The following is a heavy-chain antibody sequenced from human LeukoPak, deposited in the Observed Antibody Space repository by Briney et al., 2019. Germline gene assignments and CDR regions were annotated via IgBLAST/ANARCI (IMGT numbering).Heavy chain of an antibody. J-gene: IGHJ1*01. CDR3: ARDNHYYDSSGYYYYFQD. Sequence: GGSLRLSCAAPGFTFSTYWMSWVRQAPGKGLSWVANINQDGSEKYYVDSVKGRFTISRDNAKNSLYLQMNSLRAEDTAVYYCARDNHYYDSSGYYYYFQDWGQGTLVTVSS. CDR2: INQDGSEK. CDR1: GFTFSTYW. V-gene: IGHV3-7*04. D-gene: IGHD3-22*01.